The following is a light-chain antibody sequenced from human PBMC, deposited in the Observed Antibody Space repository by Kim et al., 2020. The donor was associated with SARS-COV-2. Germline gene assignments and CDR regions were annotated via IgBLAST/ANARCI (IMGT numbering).Light chain of an antibody. J-gene: IGKJ1*01. CDR3: MQALQTPLT. Sequence: PASISCRSRQSLLDSTGYDYLDWYLQKPGQSPQLLIYLGSNRASGVPDRFSGRGSGTDFTLKISRVEAEDVGVYYCMQALQTPLTFGQGTKVDIK. CDR1: QSLLDSTGYDY. CDR2: LGS. V-gene: IGKV2-28*01.